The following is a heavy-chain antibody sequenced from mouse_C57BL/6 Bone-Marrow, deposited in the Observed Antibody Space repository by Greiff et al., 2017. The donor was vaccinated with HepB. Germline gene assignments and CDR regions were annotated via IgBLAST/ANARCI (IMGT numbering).Heavy chain of an antibody. Sequence: EVKLMESGGGLVKPGGSLKLSCAASGFTFSSYAMSWVRQTPEKRLEWVATISDGGSYTDYPDNVKGRFTISRDNAKNNLYLQMSQLKSEDTAMYYCARDRGDYWGQGTSVTVSS. CDR3: ARDRGDY. D-gene: IGHD3-1*01. J-gene: IGHJ4*01. V-gene: IGHV5-4*01. CDR1: GFTFSSYA. CDR2: ISDGGSYT.